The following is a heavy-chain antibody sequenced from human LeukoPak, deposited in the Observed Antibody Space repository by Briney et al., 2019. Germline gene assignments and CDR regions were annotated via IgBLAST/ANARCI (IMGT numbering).Heavy chain of an antibody. D-gene: IGHD4-17*01. CDR2: ITASGDRT. CDR1: GFTFSDYV. CDR3: ARGSAYGDYEWFDP. J-gene: IGHJ5*02. V-gene: IGHV3-23*01. Sequence: GESLRLSCAASGFTFSDYVMIWVRQAPGKGLEWVSDITASGDRTFYGDSVRGRFTISRDNSKNTVYLQMNSLRVDDTAVYYCARGSAYGDYEWFDPWGQGTLVTVSS.